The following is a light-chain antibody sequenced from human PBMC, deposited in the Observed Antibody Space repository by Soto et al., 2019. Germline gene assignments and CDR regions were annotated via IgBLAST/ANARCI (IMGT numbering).Light chain of an antibody. CDR2: AAS. V-gene: IGKV1-39*01. CDR1: QSISNY. CDR3: QQSYSTPLT. Sequence: DIQMTQSPSSLSASVGDRVTITCRASQSISNYLNWYQQKPGKAPKLLIYAASSLQGDVPSRFSGSGSGTDLALTISSLQPDDFATYSWQQSYSTPLTFGPGTKVDIK. J-gene: IGKJ3*01.